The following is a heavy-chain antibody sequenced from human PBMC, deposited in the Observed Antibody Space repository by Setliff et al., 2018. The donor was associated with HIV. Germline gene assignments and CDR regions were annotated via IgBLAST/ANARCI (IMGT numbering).Heavy chain of an antibody. V-gene: IGHV4-61*02. CDR2: VYTTGST. Sequence: SETLSLTCTVSDGSISSGSYYWSWIRQPAGKRLEWIGRVYTTGSTNYNPSLKSRVTISVDTSKNQFSLKLSSVTAADTAMYYCARAGGYSYGPYHFDYWGQGTLVTVSS. J-gene: IGHJ4*02. CDR3: ARAGGYSYGPYHFDY. CDR1: DGSISSGSYY. D-gene: IGHD5-18*01.